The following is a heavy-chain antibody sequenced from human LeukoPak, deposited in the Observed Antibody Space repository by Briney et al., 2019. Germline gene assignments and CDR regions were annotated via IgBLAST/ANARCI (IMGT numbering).Heavy chain of an antibody. J-gene: IGHJ4*02. CDR1: GGSISSYY. CDR3: ARVGIAVAGPD. Sequence: PSETLSLTCTVSGGSISSYYWSWIRQPPGKGLEWVSYISSSGSTIYYADSVKGRFTISRDNAKNSLYLQMNSLRAEDTAVYYCARVGIAVAGPDWGQGTLVTVSS. D-gene: IGHD6-19*01. CDR2: ISSSGSTI. V-gene: IGHV3-11*04.